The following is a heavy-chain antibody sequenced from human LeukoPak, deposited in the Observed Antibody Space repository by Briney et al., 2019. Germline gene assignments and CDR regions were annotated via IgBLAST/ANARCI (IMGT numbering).Heavy chain of an antibody. V-gene: IGHV3-66*01. CDR2: IYSGGST. J-gene: IGHJ3*02. CDR1: GFTVSSNY. Sequence: GGSLRLSCAASGFTVSSNYMSWVRQAPGKGLEWVSVIYSGGSTYYADSVKGRFTISRDSSKNTLYLQMNSLRAEDTAVYYCASEQSSWGDAFDIWGQGTMVTVSS. CDR3: ASEQSSWGDAFDI. D-gene: IGHD2-15*01.